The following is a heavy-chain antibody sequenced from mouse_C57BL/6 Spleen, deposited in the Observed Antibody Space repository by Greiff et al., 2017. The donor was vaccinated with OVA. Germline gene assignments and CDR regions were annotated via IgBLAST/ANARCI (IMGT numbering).Heavy chain of an antibody. CDR1: GYSITSGYD. J-gene: IGHJ3*01. Sequence: VQLKESGPGMVKPSQSLSLTCTVTGYSITSGYDWHWIRHFPGNKLEWMGYISYSGSTNYNPSLKSRISITHDTSKNHFFLKLNSVTTEDTATYYCAREGDYGRAWFAYWGQGTLVTVSA. CDR2: ISYSGST. D-gene: IGHD2-4*01. V-gene: IGHV3-1*01. CDR3: AREGDYGRAWFAY.